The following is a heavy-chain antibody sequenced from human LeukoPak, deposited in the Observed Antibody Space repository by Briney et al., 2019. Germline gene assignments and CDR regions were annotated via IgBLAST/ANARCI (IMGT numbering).Heavy chain of an antibody. V-gene: IGHV3-23*01. Sequence: PGQSLTLSCAVAGFTFYDYGMTWVRQPAGKGLGWVSTISGSGLRTFYADFVKGRFTICRDHSNNTVFRQVNSLIAKDPVVYYRERLGYWGQGTLVSVSS. CDR2: ISGSGLRT. J-gene: IGHJ4*02. D-gene: IGHD3-16*01. CDR1: GFTFYDYG. CDR3: ERLGY.